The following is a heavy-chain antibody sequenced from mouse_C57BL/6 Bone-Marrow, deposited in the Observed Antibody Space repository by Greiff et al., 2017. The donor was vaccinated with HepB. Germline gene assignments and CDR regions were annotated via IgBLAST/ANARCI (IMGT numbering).Heavy chain of an antibody. D-gene: IGHD4-1*01. J-gene: IGHJ3*01. CDR1: GYTFTEYT. CDR3: ARHEERGGLGSFFAY. Sequence: QVHVKQSGAELVKPGASVKLSCKASGYTFTEYTIHWVKQRSGQGLEWIGWFYPGSGSIKYNEKFKDKATLTADKSSSTVYMELSRLTSEDSAVYFCARHEERGGLGSFFAYWGQGTLVTVSA. CDR2: FYPGSGSI. V-gene: IGHV1-62-2*01.